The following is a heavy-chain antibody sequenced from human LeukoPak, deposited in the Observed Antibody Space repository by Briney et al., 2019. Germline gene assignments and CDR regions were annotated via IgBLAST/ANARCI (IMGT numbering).Heavy chain of an antibody. CDR1: GFTFSSYE. Sequence: PGGSLRLSCAASGFTFSSYEMNWVRQAPGRGLEWVSYISSSGSTIYYADSVKGRFTISRDNAKNSLYLQMNSLRAEDTAVYYCARDYYDSSGYPADYWGQGTLVTVSS. D-gene: IGHD3-22*01. CDR3: ARDYYDSSGYPADY. V-gene: IGHV3-48*03. CDR2: ISSSGSTI. J-gene: IGHJ4*02.